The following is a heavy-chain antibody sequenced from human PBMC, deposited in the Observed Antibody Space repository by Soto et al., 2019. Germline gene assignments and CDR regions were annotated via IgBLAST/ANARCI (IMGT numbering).Heavy chain of an antibody. CDR3: ARFSGSYTRGLDY. CDR1: GFTFSDHY. CDR2: SRNKANSYST. V-gene: IGHV3-72*01. D-gene: IGHD1-26*01. Sequence: EVQLVESGGGLVQPAGSLRLSCAASGFTFSDHYMDWVRQAPGKGLEWVGRSRNKANSYSTEYAASVKGRFTISRDKSKNSLYLQMNSLKTEDTAVYYCARFSGSYTRGLDYWGQGTLVTVSS. J-gene: IGHJ4*02.